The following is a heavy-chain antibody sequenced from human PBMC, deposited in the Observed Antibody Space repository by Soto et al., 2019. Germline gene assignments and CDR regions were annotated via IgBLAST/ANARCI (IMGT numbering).Heavy chain of an antibody. Sequence: PSGSLALARTVSGGSVRSGVVYWTWNRQPPGKGLEWIGYIYYSGSTYYNPSLKSRVTISVDTSKNQFSLKLSSVTAADAAVYYCARSGRGYGDYSDYWGQGTLVTVSS. V-gene: IGHV4-30-4*01. CDR1: GGSVRSGVVY. CDR3: ARSGRGYGDYSDY. D-gene: IGHD4-17*01. J-gene: IGHJ4*02. CDR2: IYYSGST.